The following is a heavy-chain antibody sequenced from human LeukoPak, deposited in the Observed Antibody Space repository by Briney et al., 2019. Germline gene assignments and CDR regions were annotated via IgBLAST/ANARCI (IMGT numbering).Heavy chain of an antibody. J-gene: IGHJ4*02. V-gene: IGHV4-39*01. CDR2: IYYSGNT. Sequence: PSETLSLTCTVSGVSITSSGYYWGWIRHPPGKRLEWIGSIYYSGNTYYNPSLKSRVTISVDTSKNQFSLKLSSVTAADTAVYYCARRGAYSYNYTDPFDYWGQGTLVTVSS. CDR1: GVSITSSGYY. CDR3: ARRGAYSYNYTDPFDY. D-gene: IGHD5-18*01.